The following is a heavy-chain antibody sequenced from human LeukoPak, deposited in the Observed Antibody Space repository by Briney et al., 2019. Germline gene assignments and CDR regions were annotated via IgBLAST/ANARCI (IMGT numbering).Heavy chain of an antibody. Sequence: GGSLRLSCAASGFTFSSYAMSWVRQAPGKGLEWVSSISSSSSYIYYADSVKGRFTISRDNAKNSLYLQMNSLRAEDTAVYYCARSGDYYDSSGSPDYYYYGMDVWGQGTTVTVSS. J-gene: IGHJ6*02. CDR2: ISSSSSYI. D-gene: IGHD3-22*01. CDR1: GFTFSSYA. V-gene: IGHV3-21*01. CDR3: ARSGDYYDSSGSPDYYYYGMDV.